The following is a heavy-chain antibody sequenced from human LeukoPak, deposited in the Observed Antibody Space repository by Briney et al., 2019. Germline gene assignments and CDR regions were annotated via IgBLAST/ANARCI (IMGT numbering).Heavy chain of an antibody. CDR1: GDSVRASSYH. D-gene: IGHD3-3*01. J-gene: IGHJ4*02. CDR3: ARRWSGNHPYHF. Sequence: SETLSLTCIVSGDSVRASSYHWGWIRQSHGRGLEWIGDVYYNGNTYYNPSLERRVTIFLDKPKNQFSLQLSAVTAADTAVYYCARRWSGNHPYHFWGQGALVSVSS. CDR2: VYYNGNT. V-gene: IGHV4-39*01.